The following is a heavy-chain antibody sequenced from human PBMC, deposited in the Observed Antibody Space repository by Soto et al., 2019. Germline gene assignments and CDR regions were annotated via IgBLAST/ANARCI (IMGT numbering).Heavy chain of an antibody. Sequence: SETLSLTCTVSGGSISSSSYYWGWIRQPPGKGLEWIGSIYYSGSTYYNPSLKSRVTIFVDTSKNQFSLKLSSVTAADTAVYYCASHTYYYDSSGYPDYWGQGTLVTVSS. D-gene: IGHD3-22*01. V-gene: IGHV4-39*01. CDR3: ASHTYYYDSSGYPDY. CDR2: IYYSGST. J-gene: IGHJ4*02. CDR1: GGSISSSSYY.